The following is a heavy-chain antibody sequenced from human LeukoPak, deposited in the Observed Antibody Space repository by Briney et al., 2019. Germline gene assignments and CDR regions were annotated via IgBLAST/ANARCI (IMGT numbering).Heavy chain of an antibody. CDR3: ARDRRLLTQYPDALDI. CDR1: GGSISSGGYY. V-gene: IGHV4-31*03. Sequence: PSETLSLTCTVSGGSISSGGYYWSWIRQHPGKGLEWIGYIYYSGSTYYNPSLKSRVTMSVDTSKNQFSLKLSSVTAADTAVYYCARDRRLLTQYPDALDIWGQGTMVTVSS. J-gene: IGHJ3*02. CDR2: IYYSGST. D-gene: IGHD6-25*01.